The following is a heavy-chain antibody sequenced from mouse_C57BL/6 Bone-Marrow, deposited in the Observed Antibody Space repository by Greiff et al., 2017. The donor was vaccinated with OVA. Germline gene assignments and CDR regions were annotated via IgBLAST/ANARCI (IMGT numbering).Heavy chain of an antibody. CDR3: AREGQLFFDY. CDR2: IYPGDGDT. V-gene: IGHV1-82*01. Sequence: VKLQESGPELVKPGASVKISCKASGYAFSSSWMNWVKQRPGKGLEWIGRIYPGDGDTNYNGKFKGKATLTADKSSSTAYMQLSSLTSEDSAVYFCAREGQLFFDYWGQGTTLTVSS. D-gene: IGHD3-3*01. J-gene: IGHJ2*01. CDR1: GYAFSSSW.